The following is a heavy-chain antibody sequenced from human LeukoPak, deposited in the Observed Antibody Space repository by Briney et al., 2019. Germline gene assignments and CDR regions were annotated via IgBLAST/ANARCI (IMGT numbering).Heavy chain of an antibody. CDR2: INTNTGKP. Sequence: ASVKVSCKASGYTFTSYAMSWVRQAPGQGLEWMGWINTNTGKPTYAQGFTGRFVFSLDTSVSTAYYCARDPSGSYSDYYFDYWGQGTLVTVSS. V-gene: IGHV7-4-1*01. D-gene: IGHD1-26*01. CDR1: GYTFTSYA. CDR3: Y. J-gene: IGHJ4*02.